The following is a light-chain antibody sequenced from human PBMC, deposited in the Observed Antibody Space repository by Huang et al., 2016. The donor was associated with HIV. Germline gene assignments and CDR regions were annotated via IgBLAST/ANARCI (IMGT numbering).Light chain of an antibody. V-gene: IGKV1-39*01. CDR3: QQSQNTPWT. Sequence: DIQMTQSPSSLSASIGDRVTMTCRASHNINSNLNWYQQKPGKAPKLLIFISTYMASGVPSRFSGSGSGTHFTLTISGLQPEDLATYFCQQSQNTPWTFGQGSRLEIK. CDR1: HNINSN. J-gene: IGKJ1*01. CDR2: IST.